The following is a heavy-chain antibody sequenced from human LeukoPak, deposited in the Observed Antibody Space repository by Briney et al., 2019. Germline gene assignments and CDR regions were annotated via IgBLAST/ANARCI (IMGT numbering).Heavy chain of an antibody. CDR2: INAGNGNT. V-gene: IGHV1-3*01. CDR1: GYTFTSYA. Sequence: ASVKVSCKASGYTFTSYAMHWVRQAPGLGLEWMGWINAGNGNTKYSQKFQGRVTITRDTSASTAYMELSSLRSEDTAVYYCARDGWPGQLLSVVYFDYWGQGTLVTVSS. CDR3: ARDGWPGQLLSVVYFDY. D-gene: IGHD2-2*01. J-gene: IGHJ4*02.